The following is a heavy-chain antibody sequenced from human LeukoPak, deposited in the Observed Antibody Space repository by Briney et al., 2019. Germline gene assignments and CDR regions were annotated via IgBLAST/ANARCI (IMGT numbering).Heavy chain of an antibody. CDR1: GGAISGYY. D-gene: IGHD3/OR15-3a*01. Sequence: SETLSLTRTVSGGAISGYYWSWIRQPAGKGLEWLGRVYSSGSTKYNPSLESRVTMSVDTSKNQFPLKLNFVTAADTAVYYCARVGSGYDFFDYWGERSLVTVSS. CDR2: VYSSGST. J-gene: IGHJ4*02. CDR3: ARVGSGYDFFDY. V-gene: IGHV4-4*07.